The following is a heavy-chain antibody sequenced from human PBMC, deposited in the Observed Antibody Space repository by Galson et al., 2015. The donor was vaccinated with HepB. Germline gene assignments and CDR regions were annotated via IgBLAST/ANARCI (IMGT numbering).Heavy chain of an antibody. CDR1: GYTFITYG. CDR2: ISAYNGDT. CDR3: ARERVVPHYYYYMDV. Sequence: SVKVSCKASGYTFITYGISWVRQAPGQGLEWMGWISAYNGDTNYAQKFQGRVTMTRDTSTSTAYMELTSLRSDDTAVYYCARERVVPHYYYYMDVWGEGTTATVSS. V-gene: IGHV1-18*01. J-gene: IGHJ6*03. D-gene: IGHD2-15*01.